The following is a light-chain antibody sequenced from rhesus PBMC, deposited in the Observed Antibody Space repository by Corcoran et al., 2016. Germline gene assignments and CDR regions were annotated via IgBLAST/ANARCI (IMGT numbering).Light chain of an antibody. CDR1: HSLLHRNGNTY. J-gene: IGKJ3*01. CDR2: EVS. Sequence: DAVMTQSPLSLPITPGQPASISCRSSHSLLHRNGNTYLSWYQQKPGQPPRLLIYEVSKRDSGVPDSFSGRWAGTVFTLKVSGVEAEDVGVYYCGRGTLWPLTFGPGSKLDIK. V-gene: IGKV2-64*01. CDR3: GRGTLWPLT.